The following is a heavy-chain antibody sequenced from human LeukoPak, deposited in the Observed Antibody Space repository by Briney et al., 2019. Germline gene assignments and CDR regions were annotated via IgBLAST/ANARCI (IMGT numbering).Heavy chain of an antibody. Sequence: MTSETLSLTCAVYGGSFSGYYWSWIRQPPGKGLEWIGEINHSGSTNYNPSLKSRVTISVDTSKNQFSLKLSSVTAADTAVYYCARHPAVAGTFDAFDIWGQGTMVTVSS. CDR1: GGSFSGYY. CDR3: ARHPAVAGTFDAFDI. CDR2: INHSGST. D-gene: IGHD6-19*01. V-gene: IGHV4-34*01. J-gene: IGHJ3*02.